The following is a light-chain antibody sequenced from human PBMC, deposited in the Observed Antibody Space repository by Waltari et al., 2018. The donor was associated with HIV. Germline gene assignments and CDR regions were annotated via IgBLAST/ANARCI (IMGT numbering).Light chain of an antibody. CDR1: QTVSTY. CDR2: DAS. CDR3: QQRSSWPLT. J-gene: IGKJ4*01. Sequence: EIVLTQSPGTLSLFPGERATLSCRASQTVSTYLAWYQQKPGQAPRLLFYDASNRATGIPARFSGSGSGTDFTLTISSLEPEDFAIYYCQQRSSWPLTFGGGTKVEI. V-gene: IGKV3-11*01.